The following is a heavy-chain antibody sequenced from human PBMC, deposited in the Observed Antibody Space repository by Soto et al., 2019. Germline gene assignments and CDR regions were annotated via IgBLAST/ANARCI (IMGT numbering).Heavy chain of an antibody. J-gene: IGHJ4*02. D-gene: IGHD3-22*01. CDR3: AQIVEMATMY. CDR2: IYWDDDK. CDR1: GFPRSNKGGG. V-gene: IGHV2-5*02. Sequence: RAEPGTHKQTLGLACSFSGFPRSNKGGGVGWIRQPPGKALEWLALIYWDDDKRYSPSLKSRLTITKDTSKNQVVLTMTNMDPVDTATYYCAQIVEMATMYWGLGTLVTVS.